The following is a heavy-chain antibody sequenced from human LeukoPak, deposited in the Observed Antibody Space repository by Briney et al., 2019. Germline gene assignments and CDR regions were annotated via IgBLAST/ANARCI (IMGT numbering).Heavy chain of an antibody. V-gene: IGHV3-33*01. D-gene: IGHD5-18*01. Sequence: PGGSLRLSCAASGFTFSSYGMHWVRQAPGKGLEWGAVIWYDGSNKYYADSVKGRFTISRDNSKNTLYLQMNSLRAKDTAVYYCARDSGVDTAMVTLSFGYWGQGTLVTVSS. CDR1: GFTFSSYG. J-gene: IGHJ4*02. CDR3: ARDSGVDTAMVTLSFGY. CDR2: IWYDGSNK.